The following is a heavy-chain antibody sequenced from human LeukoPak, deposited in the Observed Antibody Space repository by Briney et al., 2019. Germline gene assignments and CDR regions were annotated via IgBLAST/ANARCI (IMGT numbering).Heavy chain of an antibody. D-gene: IGHD3-22*01. V-gene: IGHV4-4*02. J-gene: IGHJ6*02. Sequence: GSLRLSCAASGFTFSSYSMNWVRQPPGKGLEWIGEIYHSGSTNYNPSLKSRVTISVDKSKNQFSLKLSSVTAADTAVYYCARGVGSSGYYYYYGMDVWGQGTTVTVSS. CDR2: IYHSGST. CDR3: ARGVGSSGYYYYYGMDV. CDR1: GFTFSSYSM.